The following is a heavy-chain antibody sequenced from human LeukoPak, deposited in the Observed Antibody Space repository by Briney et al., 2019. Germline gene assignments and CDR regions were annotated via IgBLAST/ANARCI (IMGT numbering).Heavy chain of an antibody. Sequence: SETLSLTCTVSGDSISSYYWSWIRQPPGKGLEWVGYIYYSGSTNYNPSLKSRVTISVNTSKNQFSLKLSSVTAADTAVYYCARDRYYYGSGGNWFDPWGQGTLVTVSS. D-gene: IGHD3-10*01. J-gene: IGHJ5*02. CDR2: IYYSGST. V-gene: IGHV4-59*01. CDR1: GDSISSYY. CDR3: ARDRYYYGSGGNWFDP.